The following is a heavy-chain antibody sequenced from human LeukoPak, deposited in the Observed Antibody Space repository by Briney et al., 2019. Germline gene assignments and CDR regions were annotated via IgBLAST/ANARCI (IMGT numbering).Heavy chain of an antibody. CDR2: ISGSGGST. D-gene: IGHD6-6*01. CDR3: AKAEYSSSVGDVDFDY. CDR1: GGSISSGGYY. J-gene: IGHJ4*02. Sequence: LSLTCTVSGGSISSGGYYWSWVRQAPGKGLEWVSAISGSGGSTYYADSVKGRFTISRDNPKNTLYLQMNSLRAEDTAVYYCAKAEYSSSVGDVDFDYWGQGTLVTVSS. V-gene: IGHV3-23*01.